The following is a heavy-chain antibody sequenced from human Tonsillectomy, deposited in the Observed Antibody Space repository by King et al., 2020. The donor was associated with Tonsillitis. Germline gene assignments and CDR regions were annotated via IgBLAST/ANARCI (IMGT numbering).Heavy chain of an antibody. CDR1: GGTISSRSYN. Sequence: LQLQESGPGLVKPSETLSLTCTVSGGTISSRSYNWGWIRQPRGKGLEWIGSIYYSGSTYYNPSLESRLTISVQTPTNQFSLRLSSVTAADTAVYYCARRGYDSSGYFDYWGQGTLVTVSS. D-gene: IGHD3-22*01. CDR2: IYYSGST. CDR3: ARRGYDSSGYFDY. J-gene: IGHJ4*02. V-gene: IGHV4-39*01.